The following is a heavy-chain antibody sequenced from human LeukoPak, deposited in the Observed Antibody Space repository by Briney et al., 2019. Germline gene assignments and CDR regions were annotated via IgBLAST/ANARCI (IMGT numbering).Heavy chain of an antibody. CDR1: GFTVSSNY. Sequence: PGGSLRLSCAASGFTVSSNYMSWVRQAPGEGLEWVSVIYSGGSTYYADSVKGRFTITRDNSKNPLYLQMNSLRTEDTAVYYCARAVDYGDFYPSPFDYWGQGTLVTVSS. D-gene: IGHD4-17*01. J-gene: IGHJ4*02. CDR2: IYSGGST. V-gene: IGHV3-66*01. CDR3: ARAVDYGDFYPSPFDY.